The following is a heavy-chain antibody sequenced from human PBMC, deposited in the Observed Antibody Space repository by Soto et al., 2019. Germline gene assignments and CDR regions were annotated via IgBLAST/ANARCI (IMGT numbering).Heavy chain of an antibody. CDR1: AYTFTIYW. Sequence: PGESLKIYCHVSAYTFTIYWVGCLPQMPGKGLEWMGIIYPSDSDTRYSPSFQGQVTIPADQSITTAYLQWDSLKASDTAIYYCARPANTVADHFDLWGQGTPVTVSS. J-gene: IGHJ4*02. V-gene: IGHV5-51*03. CDR3: ARPANTVADHFDL. D-gene: IGHD4-17*01. CDR2: IYPSDSDT.